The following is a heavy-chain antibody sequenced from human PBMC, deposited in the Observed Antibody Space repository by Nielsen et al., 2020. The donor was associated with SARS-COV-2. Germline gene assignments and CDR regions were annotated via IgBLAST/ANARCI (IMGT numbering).Heavy chain of an antibody. CDR3: AREGIDYIDSPGFSFDY. V-gene: IGHV3-33*01. CDR2: ICYDGSNR. Sequence: GESLKISCAASGFTFRRYGMHWVRQAPGKGLEWVAVICYDGSNRYFADYVKGRFTISRDNSNNILYLQMDSLRAEDTAVYYCAREGIDYIDSPGFSFDYWGQGALVTVAS. J-gene: IGHJ4*02. CDR1: GFTFRRYG. D-gene: IGHD4-17*01.